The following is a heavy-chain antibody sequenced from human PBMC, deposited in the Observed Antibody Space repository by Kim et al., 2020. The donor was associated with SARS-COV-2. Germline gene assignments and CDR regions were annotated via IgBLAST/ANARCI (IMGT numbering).Heavy chain of an antibody. Sequence: SETLSLTCTVSGGSISDYYWSWIRQPPGKGLECNGYVHYTGNTNYNPSLKSRVTLSVDRSKNQFSLKLSSVTAADTAVYYCVRLRIITASFDPWGQGILVTVSS. CDR1: GGSISDYY. V-gene: IGHV4-59*08. CDR2: VHYTGNT. CDR3: VRLRIITASFDP. D-gene: IGHD3-10*01. J-gene: IGHJ5*02.